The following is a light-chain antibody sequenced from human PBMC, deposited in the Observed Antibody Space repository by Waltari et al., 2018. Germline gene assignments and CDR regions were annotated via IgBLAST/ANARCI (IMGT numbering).Light chain of an antibody. CDR2: DAS. Sequence: EIVLTQSPGTLSLSPGERATLSCRASQSVSRTLAGYQQKPGQAPRLLIYDASSRATGIPDRFSGSGSVTDFSLTISRLEPEDFAVYYCQKYGTLPATFGQGTKVEIK. V-gene: IGKV3-20*01. CDR1: QSVSRT. J-gene: IGKJ1*01. CDR3: QKYGTLPAT.